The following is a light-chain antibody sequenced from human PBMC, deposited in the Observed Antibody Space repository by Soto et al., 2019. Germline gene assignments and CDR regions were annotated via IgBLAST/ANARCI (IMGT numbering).Light chain of an antibody. CDR2: DTS. J-gene: IGLJ7*01. CDR3: LLSYRGGAV. V-gene: IGLV7-46*01. Sequence: QTVVTQEPSLTVSPGGTVTLTCGSSTGSVTSGHFPYWFQQKPGQAPRTLIYDTSNKHSWTPARFSGSLLGGKAALTLSGAQPEDEAEYYCLLSYRGGAVFGGGTQLTVL. CDR1: TGSVTSGHF.